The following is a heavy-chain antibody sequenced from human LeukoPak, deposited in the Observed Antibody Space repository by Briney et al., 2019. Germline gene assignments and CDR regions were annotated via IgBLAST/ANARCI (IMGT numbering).Heavy chain of an antibody. Sequence: GGSLRLSCAASGFIFSSFSMNWVRQAPGKGLEWVSSINSGSNSIYYADSVKGRFTISRDNAKNSLYLQMNSLRAEDTAVYYCTRGSYGDYGYWGQGALVTVSS. J-gene: IGHJ4*02. CDR1: GFIFSSFS. CDR2: INSGSNSI. D-gene: IGHD4-17*01. V-gene: IGHV3-21*01. CDR3: TRGSYGDYGY.